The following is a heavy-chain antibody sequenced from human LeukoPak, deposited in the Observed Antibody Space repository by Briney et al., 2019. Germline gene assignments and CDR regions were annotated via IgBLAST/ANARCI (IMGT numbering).Heavy chain of an antibody. CDR2: INSDGNTT. CDR1: GFTFSSYW. CDR3: AKVGYPFDY. D-gene: IGHD6-25*01. Sequence: PGGSLRLSCAASGFTFSSYWMHWVRQVPGKGLVWVSRINSDGNTTTYADSVKGRFTISRDNAKNTVYLQMNSLRAEDTAVYYCAKVGYPFDYWGQGTLVTVSS. J-gene: IGHJ4*02. V-gene: IGHV3-74*01.